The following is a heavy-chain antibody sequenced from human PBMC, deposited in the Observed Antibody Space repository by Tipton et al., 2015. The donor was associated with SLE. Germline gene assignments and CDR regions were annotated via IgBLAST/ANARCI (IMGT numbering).Heavy chain of an antibody. V-gene: IGHV3-23*01. J-gene: IGHJ4*02. CDR3: ARVPLPGIAVAGTGY. D-gene: IGHD6-19*01. Sequence: SLRLSCAASGFTFSSYAMSWVRQAPGKGLEWVSAISGSGGSTYYADSVKGRFTISRDNSKNTLYLQMNSLRAEDTAVYYCARVPLPGIAVAGTGYWGQGTLVTVSS. CDR2: ISGSGGST. CDR1: GFTFSSYA.